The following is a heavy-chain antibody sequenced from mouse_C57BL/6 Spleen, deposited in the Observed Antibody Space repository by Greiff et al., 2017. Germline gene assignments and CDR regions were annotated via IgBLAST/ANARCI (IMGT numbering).Heavy chain of an antibody. D-gene: IGHD1-1*01. CDR3: ARSGSSYDAWFAY. Sequence: QVQLQQSGAELVKPGASVKMSCKASGYTFTSYWITWVKQRPGQGLEWIGDIYPGSGSTNYNEKFKSKATLTVDTSSSTAYMPLSSLTSEDSAVYYCARSGSSYDAWFAYWGQGTLVTVSA. CDR1: GYTFTSYW. V-gene: IGHV1-55*01. CDR2: IYPGSGST. J-gene: IGHJ3*01.